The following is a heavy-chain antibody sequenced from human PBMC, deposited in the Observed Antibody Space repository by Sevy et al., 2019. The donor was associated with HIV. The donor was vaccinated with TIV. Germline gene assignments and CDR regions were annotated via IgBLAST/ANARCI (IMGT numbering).Heavy chain of an antibody. D-gene: IGHD4-4*01. CDR1: GHTFSDYY. CDR3: ATEYSYDY. V-gene: IGHV1-2*02. J-gene: IGHJ4*02. Sequence: ASVKVSCKASGHTFSDYYIQWVRQAPGQGLEWMGWINSNSGAISYAQKFQGRVTMTSDTSISTVYMELSRLRSDNTAVYYCATEYSYDYWGQRTLVTVSS. CDR2: INSNSGAI.